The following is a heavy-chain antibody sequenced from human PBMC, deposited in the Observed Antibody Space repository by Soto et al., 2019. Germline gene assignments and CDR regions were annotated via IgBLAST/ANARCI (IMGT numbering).Heavy chain of an antibody. CDR3: ARKRYCSSTSCSAANDYYFDY. CDR2: IIPIFGTA. Sequence: VASVKVSCKASGGTFSSYAISWVRQAPGQGLEWMGGIIPIFGTANYAQKFQGRVTITADKSTSTAYMELSSLRSEDTAVYYCARKRYCSSTSCSAANDYYFDYWGQGTLVTVSS. J-gene: IGHJ4*02. V-gene: IGHV1-69*06. CDR1: GGTFSSYA. D-gene: IGHD2-2*01.